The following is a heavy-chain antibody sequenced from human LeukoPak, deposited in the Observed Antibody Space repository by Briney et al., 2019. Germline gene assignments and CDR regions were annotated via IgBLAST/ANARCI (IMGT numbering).Heavy chain of an antibody. D-gene: IGHD3-10*01. CDR1: GGSISSYY. V-gene: IGHV4-4*07. CDR2: IYTSGST. Sequence: SETLSLTCTVSGGSISSYYWSWIRQPAGKGLEWIGRIYTSGSTNYSPSLKSRVTMSVDTSKNQFSLKLSSVTAADTAVYYCARGPFRGVTPRGVDYWGQGTLVTVSS. J-gene: IGHJ4*02. CDR3: ARGPFRGVTPRGVDY.